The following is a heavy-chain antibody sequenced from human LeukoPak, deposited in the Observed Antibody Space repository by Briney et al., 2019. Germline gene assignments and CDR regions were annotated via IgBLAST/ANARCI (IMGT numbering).Heavy chain of an antibody. CDR2: ISSSSSYT. CDR1: GFTFSDYY. J-gene: IGHJ4*02. CDR3: ARDQGDLLAFDY. Sequence: GGSVRLSCAASGFTFSDYYMSWIRQAPGKGLEWVSYISSSSSYTNYADSVKGRFTISRDNAKNSLYLQMNSLRAEDTAVYYCARDQGDLLAFDYWGQGTLVTVSS. V-gene: IGHV3-11*06.